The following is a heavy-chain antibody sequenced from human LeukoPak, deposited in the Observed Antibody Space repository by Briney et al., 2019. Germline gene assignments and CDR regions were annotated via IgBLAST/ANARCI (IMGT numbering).Heavy chain of an antibody. J-gene: IGHJ4*02. V-gene: IGHV1-69*13. CDR2: IIPIFGTA. CDR3: ARDGGAVAGRFDY. CDR1: GGTFSSYA. Sequence: GASVKVSCKASGGTFSSYAISWVRQAPGQELEWMGGIIPIFGTANYAQKFQGRVTITADESTSTAYMELSSLRSEDTAVYYCARDGGAVAGRFDYWGQGTLVTVSS. D-gene: IGHD6-19*01.